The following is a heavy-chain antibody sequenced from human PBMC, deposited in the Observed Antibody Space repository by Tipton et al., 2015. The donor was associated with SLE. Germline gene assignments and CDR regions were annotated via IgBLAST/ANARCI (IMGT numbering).Heavy chain of an antibody. CDR2: IRYDGSHQ. J-gene: IGHJ4*02. V-gene: IGHV3-30*02. CDR3: AKDLGFLPDY. CDR1: GFTFSTSD. Sequence: QLVQSGGGVVQPGGSLRLSCAASGFTFSTSDIHWVRQAPGKGLEWVAFIRYDGSHQFYADSVKGRFTISRDNSKNTLYLQMNSLRAEDTAVYYCAKDLGFLPDYWGQGTLVTVSS. D-gene: IGHD2-2*03.